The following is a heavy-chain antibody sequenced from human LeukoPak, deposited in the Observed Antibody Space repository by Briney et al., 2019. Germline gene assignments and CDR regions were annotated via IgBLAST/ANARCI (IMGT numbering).Heavy chain of an antibody. D-gene: IGHD1-26*01. CDR1: GGTFSSYA. V-gene: IGHV1-69*13. J-gene: IGHJ4*02. Sequence: ASVKVSCKASGGTFSSYAISWVRQAPGQGLEWMGGIIPIFGTANYAQKFQGRVTITADESTSTAYMELSSLRSEDTAVYYCARDFSYSGSNAGYWGQGTLVTVSS. CDR2: IIPIFGTA. CDR3: ARDFSYSGSNAGY.